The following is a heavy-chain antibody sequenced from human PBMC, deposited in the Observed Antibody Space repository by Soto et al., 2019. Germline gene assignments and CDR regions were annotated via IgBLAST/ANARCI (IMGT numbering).Heavy chain of an antibody. CDR3: ARKDDYGSGIYYFDH. CDR2: INAANGDT. Sequence: QVQLVQSGAEVKKPGASVKVSCKASGYTFRTYPMHWVRQAPGRGLEWMGWINAANGDTGYSRTFQDRATISRDISASTAYMELSSLRSEDTAVYYCARKDDYGSGIYYFDHWGQGTLVTVSS. CDR1: GYTFRTYP. D-gene: IGHD3-10*01. V-gene: IGHV1-3*01. J-gene: IGHJ4*02.